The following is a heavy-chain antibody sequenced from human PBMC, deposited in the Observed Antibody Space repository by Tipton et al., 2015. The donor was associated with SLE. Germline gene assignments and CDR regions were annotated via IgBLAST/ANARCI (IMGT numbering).Heavy chain of an antibody. CDR1: GFSFSGYA. V-gene: IGHV3-21*01. CDR3: ARTRGRVVTEALDI. CDR2: ISSTSIST. D-gene: IGHD2-21*02. Sequence: SLRLSCAASGFSFSGYAMNWVRQAPGKGLEWVSSISSTSISTYYADSVKDRFTISRDNAHDSLHLQMKSLRAEDTAVYYCARTRGRVVTEALDIWGQGTTVTVS. J-gene: IGHJ3*02.